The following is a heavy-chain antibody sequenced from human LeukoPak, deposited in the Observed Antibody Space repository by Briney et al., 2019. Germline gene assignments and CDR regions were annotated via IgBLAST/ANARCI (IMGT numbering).Heavy chain of an antibody. CDR3: ARLNCGGDCYTEDYYYYGMDV. V-gene: IGHV4-61*02. J-gene: IGHJ6*02. Sequence: SETLSLTCTVSGGSISSGSYYWSWIRQPARKGLEWIGRIYTSGSTNYNPSLKSRVTISVDTSKNQFSLKLSSVTAADTAVYYCARLNCGGDCYTEDYYYYGMDVWGQGTTVTVSS. D-gene: IGHD2-21*02. CDR2: IYTSGST. CDR1: GGSISSGSYY.